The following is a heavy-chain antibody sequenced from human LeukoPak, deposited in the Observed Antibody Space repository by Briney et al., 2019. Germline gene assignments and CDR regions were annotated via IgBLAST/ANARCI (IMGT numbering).Heavy chain of an antibody. CDR1: GFTFRNYG. J-gene: IGHJ4*02. CDR2: IRTDGGEK. D-gene: IGHD6-13*01. Sequence: GTSLRLSCAASGFTFRNYGMHWVRQAPGKGLEWVASIRTDGGEKYHADSVQGRFSISRDNSKNTLYLQMDSLRAEDTALYYCARIGYRTSWANFDYWGQGTMVTVSS. CDR3: ARIGYRTSWANFDY. V-gene: IGHV3-33*01.